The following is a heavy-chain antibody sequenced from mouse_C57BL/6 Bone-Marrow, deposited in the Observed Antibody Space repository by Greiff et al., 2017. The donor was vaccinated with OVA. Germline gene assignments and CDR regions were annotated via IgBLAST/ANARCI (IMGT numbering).Heavy chain of an antibody. Sequence: VKLQQSGSELRSPGSSVKLSCKDFDSEVFPIAYMSWVRQKPGHGFEWIGGILPSIGRTIYGEKFEDKATLDADTLSNTAYLELNSLTSEDSAIYYCARDHYGSSYPFAYWGQGTLVTVSA. CDR2: ILPSIGRT. CDR1: DSEVFPIAY. D-gene: IGHD1-1*01. J-gene: IGHJ3*01. V-gene: IGHV15-2*01. CDR3: ARDHYGSSYPFAY.